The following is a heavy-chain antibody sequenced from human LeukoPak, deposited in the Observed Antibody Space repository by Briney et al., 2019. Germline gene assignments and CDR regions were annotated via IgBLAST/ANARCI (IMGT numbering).Heavy chain of an antibody. V-gene: IGHV1-46*01. Sequence: ASVKVSCKASGYTFTGYYMHWVRQAPGQGLEWMGIINPSGGSTSYAQKFQGRVTMTRDMSTSTVYMELSSQRSEDTAVYYCARGTTYYYDSSGYYSGPGNAFDIWGQGTMVTVSS. D-gene: IGHD3-22*01. CDR1: GYTFTGYY. J-gene: IGHJ3*02. CDR3: ARGTTYYYDSSGYYSGPGNAFDI. CDR2: INPSGGST.